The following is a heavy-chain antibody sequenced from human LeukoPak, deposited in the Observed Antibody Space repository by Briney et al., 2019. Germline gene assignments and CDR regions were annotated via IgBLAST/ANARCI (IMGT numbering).Heavy chain of an antibody. CDR3: AKDRWGSQGYFDY. CDR2: ISYDGSNK. V-gene: IGHV3-30-3*01. Sequence: GGSLRLSCAASGFTFSYYAMHWVRQAPGKGLEWVAVISYDGSNKYYADSVKGRFTISRDNSKDTLYLQMNSLRAEDTAVYYCAKDRWGSQGYFDYWGQGTLVAVSS. J-gene: IGHJ4*02. CDR1: GFTFSYYA. D-gene: IGHD3-16*01.